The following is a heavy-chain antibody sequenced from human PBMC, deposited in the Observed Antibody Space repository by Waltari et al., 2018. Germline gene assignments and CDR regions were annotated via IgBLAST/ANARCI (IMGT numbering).Heavy chain of an antibody. CDR1: GYSFNSYW. Sequence: EVQLVQSGAEVKKPGESLKISCKGSGYSFNSYWIGWVHQVPGNGLEWMGIIYPGDSDTSYSPSFQGQVTISADKSIRTAYLQWSSLKASDTAMYYCARRGRVAGDSPGIKYFQHWGQGTLVTVSS. CDR3: ARRGRVAGDSPGIKYFQH. D-gene: IGHD4-17*01. V-gene: IGHV5-51*07. J-gene: IGHJ1*01. CDR2: IYPGDSDT.